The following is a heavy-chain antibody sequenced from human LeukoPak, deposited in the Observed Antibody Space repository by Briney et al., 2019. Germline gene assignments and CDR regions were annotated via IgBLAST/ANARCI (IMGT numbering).Heavy chain of an antibody. D-gene: IGHD5-12*01. CDR1: GYSISSGYY. J-gene: IGHJ4*02. CDR3: AGYSGYANFDY. CDR2: IYHSGST. V-gene: IGHV4-38-2*02. Sequence: PSETLSLTCTVSGYSISSGYYWGWIRQPPGKGLEWIGSIYHSGSTYFNPSLKSRITISVDTSKNQFSLKLNSVTAADTAVYYCAGYSGYANFDYWGQGTLVTVSS.